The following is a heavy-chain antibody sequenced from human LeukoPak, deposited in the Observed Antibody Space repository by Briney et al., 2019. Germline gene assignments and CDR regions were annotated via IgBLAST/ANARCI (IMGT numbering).Heavy chain of an antibody. D-gene: IGHD5-18*01. CDR1: GFTFSSYS. J-gene: IGHJ4*02. CDR2: ISSSSSTI. Sequence: SGGSLRLFCAASGFTFSSYSMNRVRQAPGKGLEWVSYISSSSSTIYCADSVKGRFTISRDNAKNSLYLQMNSLRAEDTAVYYCARGRGYSYGLPHFDYWGQGTLVTVSS. CDR3: ARGRGYSYGLPHFDY. V-gene: IGHV3-48*01.